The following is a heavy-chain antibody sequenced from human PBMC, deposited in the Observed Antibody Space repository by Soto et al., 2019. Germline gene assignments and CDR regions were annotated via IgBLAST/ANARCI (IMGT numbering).Heavy chain of an antibody. CDR1: GFSLSTSGMR. D-gene: IGHD1-20*01. Sequence: SGPTLVNPTQTLTLTCTFSGFSLSTSGMRVSWIRQPPGKALEWLARIDWDGDKFYSTSLKTRLTISKDTSKNQVVLTMTNMDPVDTATYYCARDRYNWNPSHYYGMDVWGQGTTVTVSS. CDR3: ARDRYNWNPSHYYGMDV. V-gene: IGHV2-70*04. CDR2: IDWDGDK. J-gene: IGHJ6*02.